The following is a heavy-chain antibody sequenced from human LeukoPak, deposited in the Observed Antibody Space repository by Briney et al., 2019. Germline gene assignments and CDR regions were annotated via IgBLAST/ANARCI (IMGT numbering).Heavy chain of an antibody. D-gene: IGHD3-22*01. J-gene: IGHJ4*02. CDR3: AKFQGYDSSGYYPIDY. Sequence: GGSLRLSCAASGFTFSSYSMNWVRQAPGKGLEWVSSISSSSSYIYYADSVKGRFTISRDNAKNSLYLQMNSLRAEDTAVYYCAKFQGYDSSGYYPIDYWGQGTLVTVSS. CDR1: GFTFSSYS. CDR2: ISSSSSYI. V-gene: IGHV3-21*01.